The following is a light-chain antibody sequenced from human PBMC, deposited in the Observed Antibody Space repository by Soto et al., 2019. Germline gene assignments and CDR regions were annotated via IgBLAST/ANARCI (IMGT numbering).Light chain of an antibody. J-gene: IGLJ1*01. CDR3: APWDDTRNGHV. CDR1: SSNIGRNS. Sequence: QSVLTQPTSASGTPGQRVTISCSGWSSNIGRNSVNWYQQLPGAAPKLLIFSNNQRPPGVPDRFSGSKAGTSGYLAISGLQSEDEAEYYCAPWDDTRNGHVFGTGTKLTVL. V-gene: IGLV1-44*01. CDR2: SNN.